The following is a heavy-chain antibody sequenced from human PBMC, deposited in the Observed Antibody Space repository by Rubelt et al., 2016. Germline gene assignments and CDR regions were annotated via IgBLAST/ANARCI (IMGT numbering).Heavy chain of an antibody. CDR2: INHSGST. D-gene: IGHD3-10*01. CDR3: ASRGRYYGSGSYPPRTGIVDY. Sequence: QVQLQQWGAGLLMPSETLSLTCAVYGGSFSGYYWSWIRQPPGKGLEWIGEINHSGSTNYNPSLKSRVTISVDTSKNQFSRKLSSVTAAATAVYYCASRGRYYGSGSYPPRTGIVDYWGQGTLVTVSS. CDR1: GGSFSGYY. V-gene: IGHV4-34*01. J-gene: IGHJ4*02.